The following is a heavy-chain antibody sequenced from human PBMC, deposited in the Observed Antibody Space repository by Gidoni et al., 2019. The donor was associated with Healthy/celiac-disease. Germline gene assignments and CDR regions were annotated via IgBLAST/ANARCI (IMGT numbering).Heavy chain of an antibody. V-gene: IGHV1-3*05. D-gene: IGHD6-13*01. CDR2: INAGNGNT. Sequence: QLVQSGAEETKPGASVKASCKAPGYTFTSYALHWVRQSPGQRLEWMGWINAGNGNTKYSQKFQGRVTITRDTSASTAYMELSSLRYEDTAVYYCARTPLGAGWFDPWGQGTLVTVSS. CDR3: ARTPLGAGWFDP. J-gene: IGHJ5*02. CDR1: GYTFTSYA.